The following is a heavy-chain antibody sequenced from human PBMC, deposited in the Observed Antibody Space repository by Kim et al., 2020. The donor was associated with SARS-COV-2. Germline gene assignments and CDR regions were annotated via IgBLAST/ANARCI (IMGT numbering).Heavy chain of an antibody. D-gene: IGHD6-13*01. V-gene: IGHV3-33*01. J-gene: IGHJ4*02. Sequence: YAESVKGRFTISRDNSKNTLNLQMNSLRAEDTAVYYCARESSTYYYFDYWGQGTLVTVSS. CDR3: ARESSTYYYFDY.